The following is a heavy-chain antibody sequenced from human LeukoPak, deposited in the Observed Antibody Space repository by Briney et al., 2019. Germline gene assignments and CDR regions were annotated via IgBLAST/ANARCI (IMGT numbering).Heavy chain of an antibody. D-gene: IGHD2-15*01. Sequence: GGSLKLSCAASGFTFRNYWMTWVGQAPGKGREGVANIKHDGSEDYYLDSVKGRVTISRDNAKSSMWLQMNSLRDEDTAVYYCARDQTPFYWGQGSLVTVSS. CDR1: GFTFRNYW. V-gene: IGHV3-7*01. J-gene: IGHJ4*02. CDR2: IKHDGSED. CDR3: ARDQTPFY.